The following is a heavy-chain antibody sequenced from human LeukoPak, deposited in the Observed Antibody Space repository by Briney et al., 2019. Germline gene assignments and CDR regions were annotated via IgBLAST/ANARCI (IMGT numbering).Heavy chain of an antibody. CDR2: IYHSGST. D-gene: IGHD5-18*01. Sequence: SETLSLTCAVYGGSFSGYYWSWIRQPPGKGLEWIGYIYHSGSTYYNPSLKSRVTISVDRSKNQFSLKLSSVTAADTAVYYCARGGYSYGLDPWGQGTLVTVSS. V-gene: IGHV4-34*01. CDR3: ARGGYSYGLDP. J-gene: IGHJ5*02. CDR1: GGSFSGYY.